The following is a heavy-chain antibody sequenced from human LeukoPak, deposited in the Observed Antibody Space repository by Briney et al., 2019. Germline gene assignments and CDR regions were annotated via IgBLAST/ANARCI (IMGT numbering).Heavy chain of an antibody. CDR1: GYTFTGYY. CDR2: INPNSGGT. D-gene: IGHD2-2*01. V-gene: IGHV1-2*02. Sequence: ASVKVSCKASGYTFTGYYMRWVRQAPGQGLEWMGWINPNSGGTNYAQKFQGRVTMTRDTSISTAYMELSRLRSDDTAVYYCARAVIVVVPAANYMDVWGKGTTVTVSS. CDR3: ARAVIVVVPAANYMDV. J-gene: IGHJ6*03.